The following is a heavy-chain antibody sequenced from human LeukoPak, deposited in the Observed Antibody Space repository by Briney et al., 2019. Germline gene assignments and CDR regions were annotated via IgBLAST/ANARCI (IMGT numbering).Heavy chain of an antibody. CDR2: IYTSGST. D-gene: IGHD3-10*01. Sequence: SETLSLTCTVSGGSISSYYWSWIRQPPGKGLEWIGYIYTSGSTNYNPSLKTRVTISVDTSKNQCSLKLSSVTAADTAVYYCASCGSGIFDYWGQGTLVTVSS. V-gene: IGHV4-4*09. CDR3: ASCGSGIFDY. J-gene: IGHJ4*02. CDR1: GGSISSYY.